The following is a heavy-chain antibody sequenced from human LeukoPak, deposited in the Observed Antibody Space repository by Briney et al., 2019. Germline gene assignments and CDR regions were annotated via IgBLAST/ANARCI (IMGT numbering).Heavy chain of an antibody. V-gene: IGHV1-24*01. J-gene: IGHJ4*02. CDR1: GYTLTELS. CDR2: FDPEDGET. D-gene: IGHD6-19*01. CDR3: ARGLYSSGWYFSSPFGNY. Sequence: ASVKVSCKVSGYTLTELSMHWVRQAPGKGLEWMGGFDPEDGETIYAQKFQGRVTMTEDTSTDTAYMELSSLRSEDTAVYYCARGLYSSGWYFSSPFGNYWGQGTLVTVSS.